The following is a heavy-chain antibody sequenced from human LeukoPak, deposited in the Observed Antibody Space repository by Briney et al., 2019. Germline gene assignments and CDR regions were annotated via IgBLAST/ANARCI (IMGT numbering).Heavy chain of an antibody. J-gene: IGHJ6*03. Sequence: GGSLRLSCAASGFTFSNYAMSWVRQALGKGLEWISSISGVGSSTYYADFVKGRFTISRDNSKNTLYLQMNSLTVEDTAVYYCARVEYSYGPPYYYFYYMDVWGKGTTVTVSS. CDR2: ISGVGSST. CDR3: ARVEYSYGPPYYYFYYMDV. V-gene: IGHV3-23*01. D-gene: IGHD5-18*01. CDR1: GFTFSNYA.